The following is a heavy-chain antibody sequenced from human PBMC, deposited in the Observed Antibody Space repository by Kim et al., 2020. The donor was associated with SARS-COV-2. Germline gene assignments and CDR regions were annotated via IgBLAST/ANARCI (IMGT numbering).Heavy chain of an antibody. D-gene: IGHD3-10*01. CDR3: ARLTPSGIYHSPLGYYYGLNV. V-gene: IGHV3-7*01. J-gene: IGHJ6*02. Sequence: GGSLRLSCAASGFTFSIYWMTWVRQAPGKGLEWVASIKQDGVEKYYVDSLRGRFTISRDNDKNSLYLQIDSLRAEDTAMYYCARLTPSGIYHSPLGYYYGLNVWGQGTTVTVSS. CDR1: GFTFSIYW. CDR2: IKQDGVEK.